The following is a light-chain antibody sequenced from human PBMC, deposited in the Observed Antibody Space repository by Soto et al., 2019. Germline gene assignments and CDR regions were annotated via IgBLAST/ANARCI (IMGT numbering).Light chain of an antibody. V-gene: IGKV4-1*01. J-gene: IGKJ5*01. Sequence: VMTQPPDSLAVCLAERATINCKASESFLYSSNNKNYLAWYQQKPGQPPKLLIYWASTRESGVPDRFSGSGSGTDFTLTISSLQAEDVAVYYCQQYYSTPVTFGQGTRLEI. CDR1: ESFLYSSNNKNY. CDR2: WAS. CDR3: QQYYSTPVT.